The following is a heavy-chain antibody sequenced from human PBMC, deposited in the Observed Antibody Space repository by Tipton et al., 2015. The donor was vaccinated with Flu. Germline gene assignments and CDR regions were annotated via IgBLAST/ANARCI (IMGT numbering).Heavy chain of an antibody. Sequence: TLSLTCTVSGGSISSGSYYWSWIRQPAGKGLEWIGRIYTTGSTNYNPSLKSRVTISADTSKNKFSLELRSVTAADTAVYYCARGPEQWLVNPHYFDYWGQGTLVTVSS. CDR1: GGSISSGSYY. V-gene: IGHV4-61*02. D-gene: IGHD6-19*01. J-gene: IGHJ4*02. CDR2: IYTTGST. CDR3: ARGPEQWLVNPHYFDY.